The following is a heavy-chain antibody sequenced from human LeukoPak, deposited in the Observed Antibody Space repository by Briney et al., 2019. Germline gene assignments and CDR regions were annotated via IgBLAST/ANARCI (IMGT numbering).Heavy chain of an antibody. CDR1: GYSFTSYW. Sequence: GESLKISCEGSGYSFTSYWIGWVRQMPGKGLEWMGIIYPGDSDTRYSPSFQGQVTISADKSISTAYLQWSSLKASDTAMYYCARLPYYYDSSGYYYFDYWGQGTLVTVSS. CDR2: IYPGDSDT. V-gene: IGHV5-51*01. CDR3: ARLPYYYDSSGYYYFDY. D-gene: IGHD3-22*01. J-gene: IGHJ4*02.